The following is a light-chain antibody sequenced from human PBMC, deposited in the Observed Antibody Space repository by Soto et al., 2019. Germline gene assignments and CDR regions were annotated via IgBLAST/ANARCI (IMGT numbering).Light chain of an antibody. CDR3: QQSYNDPTT. Sequence: HMTHAPSSLSASVGDRGTITCRASQSISTYLNWYQQKPGKAPNLLIYGSSSLQSGVPSRFSGSGSGTDFTLTISSLQPGDFATYYCQQSYNDPTTFGQGTKVDIK. CDR1: QSISTY. V-gene: IGKV1-39*01. J-gene: IGKJ2*01. CDR2: GSS.